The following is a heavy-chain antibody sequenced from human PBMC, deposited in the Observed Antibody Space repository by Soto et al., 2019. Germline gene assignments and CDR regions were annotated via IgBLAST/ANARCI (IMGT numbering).Heavy chain of an antibody. CDR1: GGNFTSYA. V-gene: IGHV1-69*01. CDR2: IVALFGTT. D-gene: IGHD6-13*01. J-gene: IGHJ5*02. CDR3: AKASGRSWYNWFDP. Sequence: QVHLVQSGAEVKKPGSSVKVSCKASGGNFTSYAISWVRQAPGQGLEFMGGIVALFGTTNYAHKFRGRVTVTADESTSTVYMEMSSLRSEDTAVYYCAKASGRSWYNWFDPWGQGTLVTVST.